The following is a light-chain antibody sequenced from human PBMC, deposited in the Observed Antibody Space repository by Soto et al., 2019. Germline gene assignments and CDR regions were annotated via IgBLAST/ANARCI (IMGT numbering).Light chain of an antibody. CDR3: QQAGT. V-gene: IGKV3-15*01. CDR1: QSVSSN. CDR2: GAS. J-gene: IGKJ3*01. Sequence: EIVMTHSPAPLSVSPGERATLSCRASQSVSSNLAWYQQKPGQAPRLLIYGASTRATGIPARFSGSGSGTEFTLTISSLQSEDFAVYYCQQAGTFGPGTKVDIK.